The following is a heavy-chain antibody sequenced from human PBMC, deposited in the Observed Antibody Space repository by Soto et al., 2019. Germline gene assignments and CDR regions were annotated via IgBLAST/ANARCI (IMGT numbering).Heavy chain of an antibody. D-gene: IGHD5-18*01. CDR1: GFTAGDYG. CDR3: TRVSGYSYGYSFGMDV. J-gene: IGHJ6*02. CDR2: IRSKGYGGTT. V-gene: IGHV3-49*04. Sequence: HPGGSLRLSCTASGFTAGDYGMSWVRQAPGKGLEWVGFIRSKGYGGTTEYAASVKGRFIISRDDSKSIAYLQMNSLKTEDTGVYYCTRVSGYSYGYSFGMDVWGQGTTVTVSS.